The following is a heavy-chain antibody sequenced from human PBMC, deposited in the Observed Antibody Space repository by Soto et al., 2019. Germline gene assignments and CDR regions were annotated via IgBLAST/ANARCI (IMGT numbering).Heavy chain of an antibody. CDR3: ARGSRLGSGSLRPGPSDIFDI. CDR2: IGPAGDT. V-gene: IGHV3-13*01. J-gene: IGHJ3*02. D-gene: IGHD3-10*01. Sequence: EVQLVESGGGLVQPGGSLRLSCEASGFTFGTSDMHWARQPAGKGLDWVSAIGPAGDTYYSGSVRGRFTISRDDAESSFYLRLNSLTVGDTAVYYCARGSRLGSGSLRPGPSDIFDIWGQGTTVTVSS. CDR1: GFTFGTSD.